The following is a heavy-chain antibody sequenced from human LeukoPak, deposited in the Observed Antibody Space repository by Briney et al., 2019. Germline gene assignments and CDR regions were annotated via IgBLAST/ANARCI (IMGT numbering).Heavy chain of an antibody. D-gene: IGHD6-13*01. Sequence: GGSLRLSCAASGFTFSSYAMSRVRQAPGKGLEWVSAISGSGGSTYYADSVKGRFTISRDNSKNTLYLQMNSLRAEDTAVYYCAKDRSSSWYSTEYYFDYWDQGTLVTVSS. CDR3: AKDRSSSWYSTEYYFDY. CDR2: ISGSGGST. J-gene: IGHJ4*02. V-gene: IGHV3-23*01. CDR1: GFTFSSYA.